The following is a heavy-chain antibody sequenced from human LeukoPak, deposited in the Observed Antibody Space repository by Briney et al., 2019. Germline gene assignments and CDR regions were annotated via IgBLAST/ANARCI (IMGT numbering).Heavy chain of an antibody. CDR2: LNHGRGST. CDR3: AKTGRDYGDFFYFDY. CDR1: GFTFSSYA. D-gene: IGHD4-17*01. Sequence: GGSLRLSCATSGFTFSSYAMSWVRQAPGKGLEWVSALNHGRGSTYYADSVKGRFTIFRDNSKNTLYLQISSLRAEDTAVYYCAKTGRDYGDFFYFDYWGQGTLVTVSS. J-gene: IGHJ4*02. V-gene: IGHV3-23*01.